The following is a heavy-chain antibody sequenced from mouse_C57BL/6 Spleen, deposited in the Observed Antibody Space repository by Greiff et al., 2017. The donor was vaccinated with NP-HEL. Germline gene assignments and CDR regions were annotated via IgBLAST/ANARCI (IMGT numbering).Heavy chain of an antibody. J-gene: IGHJ4*01. D-gene: IGHD2-1*01. V-gene: IGHV1-55*01. CDR3: ARYYYGTHYYAMDY. Sequence: QVQLQQPGAELVKPGASVKMSCKASGYTFTSYSITWVKQRPGQGLEWIGDIYPGSGSTNYNEKFKSKATLTVDTSSSTAYMQLSSLTSEDSAVYYCARYYYGTHYYAMDYWGQGTSVTVSS. CDR1: GYTFTSYS. CDR2: IYPGSGST.